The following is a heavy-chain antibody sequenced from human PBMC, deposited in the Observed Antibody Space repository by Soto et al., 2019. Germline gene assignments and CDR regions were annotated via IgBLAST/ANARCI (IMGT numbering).Heavy chain of an antibody. Sequence: GESLKISCQCCGYTFSNFWIGWVRQLPGQGLEWMGIIYPGDHETRYSPSFLGKVTISAETSINTAYLQWSSLEASDSAFYFCARSPRSSPYFDFWGQGALVTVSS. CDR1: GYTFSNFW. CDR3: ARSPRSSPYFDF. J-gene: IGHJ4*02. CDR2: IYPGDHET. D-gene: IGHD6-13*01. V-gene: IGHV5-51*01.